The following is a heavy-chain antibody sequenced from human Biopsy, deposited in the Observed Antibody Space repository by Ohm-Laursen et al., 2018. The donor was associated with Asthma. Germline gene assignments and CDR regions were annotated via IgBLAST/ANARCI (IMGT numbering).Heavy chain of an antibody. Sequence: ASVKVSCKISGYSLTDLSMRWVRQAPGQGLEWMGGHDHVLGATVNARRFQGRVTMTEDTSTDTAYMELSSLSSDDTAVYYCASDFPKDYVRYTFQFWGQGTLATVSS. D-gene: IGHD4-17*01. CDR1: GYSLTDLS. CDR2: HDHVLGAT. CDR3: ASDFPKDYVRYTFQF. J-gene: IGHJ4*02. V-gene: IGHV1-24*01.